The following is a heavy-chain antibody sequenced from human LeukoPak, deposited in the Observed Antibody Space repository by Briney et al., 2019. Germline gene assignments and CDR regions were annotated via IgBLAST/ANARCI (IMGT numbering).Heavy chain of an antibody. CDR3: ARDLYTSGSSHCYYYMAV. CDR2: IYTSGST. D-gene: IGHD3-10*01. J-gene: IGHJ6*03. Sequence: PSETLSLTCTVSGGSISSYYWSWIRQPAGKGLEWIGRIYTSGSTNYNPSLRSRVTISVDKSKNQFSLKLSSVTAADTAVYYCARDLYTSGSSHCYYYMAVWGNGTTVTVSS. V-gene: IGHV4-4*07. CDR1: GGSISSYY.